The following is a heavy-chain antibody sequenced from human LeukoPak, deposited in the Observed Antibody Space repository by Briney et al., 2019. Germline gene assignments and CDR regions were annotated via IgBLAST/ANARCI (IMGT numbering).Heavy chain of an antibody. J-gene: IGHJ4*02. CDR3: ARAPGGPQTFEFDY. Sequence: GESLKISCEGSGGSFTKFWIGWVRQMPGKGLELMGIIYPADSDTRYSPSFQGQVTISADKSISTAYLQWSSLKASDTAMYYCARAPGGPQTFEFDYWGQGTLVTVSS. D-gene: IGHD2/OR15-2a*01. V-gene: IGHV5-51*01. CDR1: GGSFTKFW. CDR2: IYPADSDT.